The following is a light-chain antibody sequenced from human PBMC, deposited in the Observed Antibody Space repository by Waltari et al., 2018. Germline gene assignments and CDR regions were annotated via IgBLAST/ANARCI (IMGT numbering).Light chain of an antibody. J-gene: IGLJ3*02. CDR3: QTGGHGTWV. CDR2: VNSDGSH. CDR1: SGHSSNV. Sequence: QLVLTQSPSASASLGASVKLTCTLSSGHSSNVIAWLQQQPENGPRYLMKVNSDGSHSKGDEIPERFSGSASGAERDLTPSSVQPEDEADYYCQTGGHGTWVFGGGTKLTVL. V-gene: IGLV4-69*01.